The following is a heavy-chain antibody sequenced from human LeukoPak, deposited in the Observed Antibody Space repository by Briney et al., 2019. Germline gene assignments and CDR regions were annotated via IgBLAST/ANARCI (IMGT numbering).Heavy chain of an antibody. CDR3: AGVLLWFGDLPNWFDP. D-gene: IGHD3-10*01. V-gene: IGHV4-61*08. Sequence: PSETLSLTCAVSGRSMSSGGYSWSWIRQPPGKGLEWIGYIYYSGSTNYNPSLKSRVTISVDTSNNQFSLKRSSVTAADTAVYYCAGVLLWFGDLPNWFDPWGQGTLVTVSS. J-gene: IGHJ5*02. CDR2: IYYSGST. CDR1: GRSMSSGGYS.